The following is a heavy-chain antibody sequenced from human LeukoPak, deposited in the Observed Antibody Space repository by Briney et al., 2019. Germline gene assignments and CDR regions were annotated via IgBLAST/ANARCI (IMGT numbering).Heavy chain of an antibody. Sequence: SETLSLTCTVSDGSVSIGSSYWSWIRQPPGKGLEWIGYIYYRGSTNYNPSLESRVTISVDTSKNQFSLKLISVTAADTAVYYCARDYSSGMYSLDYWGQGTLVTVSS. V-gene: IGHV4-61*01. CDR3: ARDYSSGMYSLDY. D-gene: IGHD6-19*01. CDR1: DGSVSIGSSY. CDR2: IYYRGST. J-gene: IGHJ4*02.